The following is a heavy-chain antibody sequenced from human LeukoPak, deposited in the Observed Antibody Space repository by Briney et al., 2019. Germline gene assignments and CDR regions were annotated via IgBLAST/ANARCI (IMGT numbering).Heavy chain of an antibody. CDR3: ARDIYGGHDY. CDR1: GFTFSNYW. J-gene: IGHJ4*02. Sequence: GGSLRLSCAASGFTFSNYWMSWVRQAPGKGLEWVANINQDGSEKSYVDSVECRFTISRDNAKKSLYLHVNSLRAEDTAVYYCARDIYGGHDYWGQGTLLTVSS. D-gene: IGHD2-21*01. CDR2: INQDGSEK. V-gene: IGHV3-7*04.